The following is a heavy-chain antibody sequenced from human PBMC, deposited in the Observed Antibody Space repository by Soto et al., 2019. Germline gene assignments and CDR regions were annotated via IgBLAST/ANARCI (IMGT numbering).Heavy chain of an antibody. CDR1: GGSISSSSYY. V-gene: IGHV4-39*01. J-gene: IGHJ4*02. Sequence: QLQLQESGPGLVKPSETLSLTCTVSGGSISSSSYYWGWIRQPPGKGLEWIGNIYYSGSTYYNPSLKGRVTISVDPSKIPFSLKRSSVTAADTAVYYCARRVSGSYFHYWGQGTLVTVSS. CDR3: ARRVSGSYFHY. D-gene: IGHD1-26*01. CDR2: IYYSGST.